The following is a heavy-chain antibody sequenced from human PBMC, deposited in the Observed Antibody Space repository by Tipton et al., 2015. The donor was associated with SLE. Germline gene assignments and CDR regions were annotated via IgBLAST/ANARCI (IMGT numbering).Heavy chain of an antibody. V-gene: IGHV4-61*02. CDR3: ARGVSGYYFYSYMDV. Sequence: TLSLTCTVSGDSISSGSYYWTWIRQPAGKGLEWIGRIFSKGSTNSNLSLKSRVTISADTSKNQFSLRLTSVTAADTAVYYCARGVSGYYFYSYMDVWGRGTTVTISS. CDR1: GDSISSGSYY. J-gene: IGHJ6*03. CDR2: IFSKGST. D-gene: IGHD3-16*01.